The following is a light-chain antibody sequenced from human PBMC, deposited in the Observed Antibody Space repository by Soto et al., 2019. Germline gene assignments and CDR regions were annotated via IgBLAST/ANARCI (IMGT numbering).Light chain of an antibody. Sequence: EIVLTQSPATLSVSPGERATLSCKASQTVGSNLAWYQQKPGQAPRLLIYGAFTRATGTPARFSGSGSGTELTLTISSLQSEDFAVYYCLQYNNWPWTFGQGTKVDIK. CDR1: QTVGSN. CDR3: LQYNNWPWT. CDR2: GAF. J-gene: IGKJ1*01. V-gene: IGKV3-15*01.